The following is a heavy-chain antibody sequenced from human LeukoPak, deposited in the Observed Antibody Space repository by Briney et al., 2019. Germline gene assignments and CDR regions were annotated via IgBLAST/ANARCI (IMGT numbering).Heavy chain of an antibody. CDR3: ARLYDSSGYYYVYYGMDV. Sequence: GESLNISCQGSGYSFTSYWISWVRQLPGKGLEWMGRIDPSDSYTNYSPSFQGHVTISADKSISTAYLQWSSLKASDTAMYYCARLYDSSGYYYVYYGMDVWGQGTTVTVSS. CDR1: GYSFTSYW. J-gene: IGHJ6*02. D-gene: IGHD3-22*01. V-gene: IGHV5-10-1*01. CDR2: IDPSDSYT.